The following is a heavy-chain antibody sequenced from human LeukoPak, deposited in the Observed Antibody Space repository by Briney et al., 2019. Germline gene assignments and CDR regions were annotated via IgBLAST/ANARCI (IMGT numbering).Heavy chain of an antibody. J-gene: IGHJ3*02. CDR1: GFTLSNYA. V-gene: IGHV3-30-3*01. Sequence: GGSLRLSCAASGFTLSNYAMHWVRQAPGKGLEWVAVLSSDASRKYFADSVKGRFTISRDNSKNTLSLQMSSLRVEDTAVYYCARTDLTLAGDAFDIWGQGTMVTVSS. CDR3: ARTDLTLAGDAFDI. CDR2: LSSDASRK. D-gene: IGHD6-19*01.